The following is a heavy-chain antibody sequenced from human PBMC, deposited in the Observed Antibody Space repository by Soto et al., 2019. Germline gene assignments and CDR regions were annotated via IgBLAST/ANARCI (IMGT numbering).Heavy chain of an antibody. V-gene: IGHV1-2*04. CDR1: GYTFTGYY. J-gene: IGHJ6*02. CDR3: ARFYFVSGSSYSHRPMDYYGMDV. CDR2: INPNSGGT. D-gene: IGHD3-10*01. Sequence: ASVKVSCKASGYTFTGYYMHWVRQAPGQGLEWMGWINPNSGGTNYAQKYQGWVTMTRDTSISTAYMELSRLRSDDTAVYYCARFYFVSGSSYSHRPMDYYGMDVWGQGTTVTVSS.